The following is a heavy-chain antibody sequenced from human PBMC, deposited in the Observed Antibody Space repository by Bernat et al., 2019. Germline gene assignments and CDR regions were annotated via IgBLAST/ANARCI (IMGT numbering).Heavy chain of an antibody. V-gene: IGHV3-33*01. CDR2: IWYDGSNK. J-gene: IGHJ6*03. Sequence: QVQLVESGGGVVQPGRSLRLSCAASGFTFSSYGMHWVRQAPGQGLEWVAVIWYDGSNKYYADSVKGRFTISRDNSKNTLYLQMNSLRAEDTAVYYYASDRSLTMVQGDYYYYYMDVWGKGTTVTVSS. CDR1: GFTFSSYG. D-gene: IGHD3-10*01. CDR3: ASDRSLTMVQGDYYYYYMDV.